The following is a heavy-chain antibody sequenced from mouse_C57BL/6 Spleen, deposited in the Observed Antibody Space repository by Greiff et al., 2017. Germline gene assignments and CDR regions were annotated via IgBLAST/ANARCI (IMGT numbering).Heavy chain of an antibody. CDR2: ISSGSSTI. J-gene: IGHJ2*01. CDR3: ATLTTVVDY. Sequence: EVHLVESGGGLVKPGGSLKLSCAASGFTFSDYGMHWVRQAPEKGLEWVAYISSGSSTIYYADTVKGRFTISRDNAKNTLFLQMTSLRSEDTAMYYCATLTTVVDYWGQGTTLTVSS. V-gene: IGHV5-17*01. CDR1: GFTFSDYG. D-gene: IGHD1-1*01.